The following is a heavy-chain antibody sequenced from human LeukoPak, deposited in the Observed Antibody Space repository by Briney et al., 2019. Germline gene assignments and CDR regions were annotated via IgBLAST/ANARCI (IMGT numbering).Heavy chain of an antibody. V-gene: IGHV4-59*02. CDR2: VYYGGTT. J-gene: IGHJ3*02. Sequence: PSETLSLTCTDPGGSVSSYYWSWVRQTPGQGLEWIGYVYYGGTTSYSPSLKSRVTMSIDRSKNEFSLTLFSVTAADTANYYCARDCTGGSCYPPSDGFDIWGQGTKVTVSS. CDR1: GGSVSSYY. CDR3: ARDCTGGSCYPPSDGFDI. D-gene: IGHD2-15*01.